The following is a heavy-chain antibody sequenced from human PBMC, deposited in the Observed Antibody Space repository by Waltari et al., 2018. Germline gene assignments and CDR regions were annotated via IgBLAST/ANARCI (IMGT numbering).Heavy chain of an antibody. J-gene: IGHJ4*02. CDR2: INPNSGGT. CDR1: GYTFTGYY. D-gene: IGHD3-3*01. Sequence: QVQLVQSGAEVKKPGASVKVSCKASGYTFTGYYMHWVRQDPGQGLEWMGWINPNSGGTNYAQKFQGRVTMTRDTSISTAYMELSRLRSDDTAVYYCARLQYYDFWSGYTTWGDYWGQGTLVTVSS. CDR3: ARLQYYDFWSGYTTWGDY. V-gene: IGHV1-2*02.